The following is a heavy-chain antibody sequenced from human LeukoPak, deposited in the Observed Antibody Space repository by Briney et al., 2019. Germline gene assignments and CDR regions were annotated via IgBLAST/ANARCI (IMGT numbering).Heavy chain of an antibody. J-gene: IGHJ4*02. Sequence: SVKVSCKASGYTFTSYGISWVRQAPGQGLEWMGRIIPILGIANYAQKFQGRVTITADKSTSTAYMELSSLRSEDTAVYYCAGDYGDYDSYYFDYWGQGTLVTVSS. CDR1: GYTFTSYG. CDR2: IIPILGIA. V-gene: IGHV1-69*04. CDR3: AGDYGDYDSYYFDY. D-gene: IGHD4-17*01.